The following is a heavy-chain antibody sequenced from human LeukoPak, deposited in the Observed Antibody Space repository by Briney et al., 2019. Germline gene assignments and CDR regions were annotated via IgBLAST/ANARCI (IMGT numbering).Heavy chain of an antibody. CDR3: AKDIGRGVIPHYYYYYGMDV. D-gene: IGHD3-10*01. CDR2: ISGDGGST. Sequence: PGRSLRLSCAASGFTFDDYAMHWVRQAPGKGLEWVSLISGDGGSTYYADSVKGRFTISRDNSKNSLYLQMNSLRTEDTALYYCAKDIGRGVIPHYYYYYGMDVWGQGTTVTVSS. CDR1: GFTFDDYA. V-gene: IGHV3-43*02. J-gene: IGHJ6*02.